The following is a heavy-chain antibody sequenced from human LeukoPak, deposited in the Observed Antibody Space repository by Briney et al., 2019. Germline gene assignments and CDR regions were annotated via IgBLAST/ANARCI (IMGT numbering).Heavy chain of an antibody. D-gene: IGHD3-22*01. V-gene: IGHV1-24*01. CDR3: ATVVTSGHYYDPLEY. J-gene: IGHJ4*02. Sequence: ASVKVSCKVSGYTLTELSMHWVRQAPGKGLEWMGGFDPEDGETIYAQKFQGRVTMTEDTSTDTAYMELSSLRSEDTAVYYCATVVTSGHYYDPLEYWGQGTLVTVSS. CDR2: FDPEDGET. CDR1: GYTLTELS.